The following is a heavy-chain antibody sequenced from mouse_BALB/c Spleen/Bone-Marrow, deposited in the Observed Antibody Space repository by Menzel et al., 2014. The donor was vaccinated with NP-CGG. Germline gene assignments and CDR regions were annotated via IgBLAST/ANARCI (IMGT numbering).Heavy chain of an antibody. Sequence: VHLQQPGPDLVKPGASVKMSCKASGYTFTNYIMHWVKQTPGQGLEWIGYINPYNDDTKYNEKFKNKATLTSDKSSSTAYMELSSLTSDDSAIYYCAPNYYGKGYFDYWGQGTTLTVSS. CDR1: GYTFTNYI. J-gene: IGHJ2*01. V-gene: IGHV1-14*01. CDR3: APNYYGKGYFDY. D-gene: IGHD1-1*01. CDR2: INPYNDDT.